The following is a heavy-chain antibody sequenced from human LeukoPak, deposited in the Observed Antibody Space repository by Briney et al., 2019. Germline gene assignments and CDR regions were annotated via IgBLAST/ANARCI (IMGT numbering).Heavy chain of an antibody. V-gene: IGHV4-39*07. CDR1: GGSISSGSYY. Sequence: SQTLSLTCTVSGGSISSGSYYWGWIRQPPGKGLEWIGSIYHSGSTYYNPSLKSRVTISLDTSKNQFSLKLSSVTAADTAVYYCARSAGYNYRLDYWGQGTLVTVSS. D-gene: IGHD5-24*01. CDR3: ARSAGYNYRLDY. J-gene: IGHJ4*02. CDR2: IYHSGST.